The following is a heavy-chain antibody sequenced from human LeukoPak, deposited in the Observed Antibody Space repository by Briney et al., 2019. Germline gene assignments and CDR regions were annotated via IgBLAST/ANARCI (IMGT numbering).Heavy chain of an antibody. CDR2: ISWNSGSI. V-gene: IGHV3-9*03. CDR1: GFTFSSYA. Sequence: GRSLRLSCAASGFTFSSYAMHWVRQAPGKGLEWVSGISWNSGSIGYADSVKGRFTISRDNAKNSLYLQMNSLRAEDMALYYCAKGGSRYNWNDGDFDYWGQGTLVTVSS. J-gene: IGHJ4*02. D-gene: IGHD1-1*01. CDR3: AKGGSRYNWNDGDFDY.